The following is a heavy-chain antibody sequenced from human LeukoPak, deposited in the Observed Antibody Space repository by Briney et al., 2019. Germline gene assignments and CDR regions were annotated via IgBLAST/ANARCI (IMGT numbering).Heavy chain of an antibody. Sequence: GGSLRLSCAASGFTFSDYYMSWIRQAPGKGLEWVANIKKDGSEKYYVDAVKGRFTISRDNAKTSLYLQMNSLRAEDTAVYSCARAGVTNLLGETYWYFDLWGRGTLVTVSS. D-gene: IGHD1-26*01. J-gene: IGHJ2*01. CDR1: GFTFSDYY. CDR3: ARAGVTNLLGETYWYFDL. CDR2: IKKDGSEK. V-gene: IGHV3-7*01.